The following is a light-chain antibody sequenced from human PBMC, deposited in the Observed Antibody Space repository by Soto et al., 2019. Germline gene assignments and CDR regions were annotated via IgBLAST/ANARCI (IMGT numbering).Light chain of an antibody. V-gene: IGKV3-20*01. CDR1: QSVTSNY. CDR3: QQYAGGSRIT. Sequence: EVVMTQSPATLSVSPGERATLSCRASQSVTSNYLAWYQQKPGQAPRLLIYGVSSRATGVPDRFSGSGSGTDFTLTISRLEPEDFAVYYCQQYAGGSRITFGQGTRLEIK. J-gene: IGKJ5*01. CDR2: GVS.